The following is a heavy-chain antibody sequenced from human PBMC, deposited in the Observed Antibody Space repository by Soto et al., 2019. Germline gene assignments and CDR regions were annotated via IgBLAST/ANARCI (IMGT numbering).Heavy chain of an antibody. CDR2: TRSKAYSYTT. J-gene: IGHJ4*02. CDR3: TRVANLRAGPWYY. CDR1: GFTFSDHY. Sequence: PGGSLRLSCAASGFTFSDHYMDWVRQAPGKGLEWVGRTRSKAYSYTTEYAASVKGRFTISRDDSKNSLYLQMNSLKTEDTAVYYCTRVANLRAGPWYYWGQGTLVTVSS. V-gene: IGHV3-72*01. D-gene: IGHD2-8*02.